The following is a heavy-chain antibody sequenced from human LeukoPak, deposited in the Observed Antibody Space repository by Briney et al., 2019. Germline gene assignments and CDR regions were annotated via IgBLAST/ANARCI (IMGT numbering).Heavy chain of an antibody. D-gene: IGHD2-2*01. CDR1: GYTSTGYY. CDR3: ARAGGVLVPAADY. J-gene: IGHJ4*02. CDR2: INPNSGGT. V-gene: IGHV1-2*02. Sequence: ASVKVSCKASGYTSTGYYMHWVRQAPGQGLEWMGWINPNSGGTNYAQKFQGRVTMTRDTSISTAYMELSRLRSDDTAVYYCARAGGVLVPAADYWGQGTLVTVSS.